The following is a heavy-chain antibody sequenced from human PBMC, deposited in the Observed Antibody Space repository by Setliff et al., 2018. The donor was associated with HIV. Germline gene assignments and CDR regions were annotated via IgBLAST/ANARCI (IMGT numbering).Heavy chain of an antibody. D-gene: IGHD6-13*01. CDR1: GASVSSGG. CDR2: ISAGGGST. J-gene: IGHJ4*02. Sequence: ETLSLTCTVSGASVSSGGFYWSWVRQAPGKGLEWVSTISAGGGSTYYADSVKGRFTISRDNSKNTLYLQMNSLRAEDTAVYYCAKDLWQQLAIDYWGQGTLVTVSS. CDR3: AKDLWQQLAIDY. V-gene: IGHV3-23*01.